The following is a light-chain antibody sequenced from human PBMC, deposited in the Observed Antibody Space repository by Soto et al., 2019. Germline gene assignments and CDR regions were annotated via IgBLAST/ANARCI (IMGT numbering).Light chain of an antibody. CDR2: EGS. Sequence: QPALTQPASVSGSPGQSITISCTGTSSDVGSYNLVSWYQQHPGKAPKLMIYEGSKRPSGVSNRFSGSKSGNTASLTISGLQAEDEAYYYCCSYAGSSTSLYVFGTGTKVTGL. V-gene: IGLV2-23*01. CDR3: CSYAGSSTSLYV. J-gene: IGLJ1*01. CDR1: SSDVGSYNL.